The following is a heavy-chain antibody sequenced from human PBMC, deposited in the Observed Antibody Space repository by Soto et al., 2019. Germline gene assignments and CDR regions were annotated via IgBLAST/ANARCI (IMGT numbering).Heavy chain of an antibody. D-gene: IGHD5-18*01. CDR2: ISYGGTT. CDR3: ARGRGYGYGIDY. J-gene: IGHJ4*02. Sequence: SETLSLTCTVSGGPISSGDHFWSWIRQPPGKGLESIVYISYGGTTYYNPSLQSRITISVDTSKNQFSLKLSSVTAADTARYYCARGRGYGYGIDYWGQGTLVTVSS. V-gene: IGHV4-30-4*08. CDR1: GGPISSGDHF.